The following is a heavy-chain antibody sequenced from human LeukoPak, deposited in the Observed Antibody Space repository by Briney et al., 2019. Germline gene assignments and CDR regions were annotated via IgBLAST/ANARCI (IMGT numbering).Heavy chain of an antibody. D-gene: IGHD6-19*01. J-gene: IGHJ4*02. CDR3: ASSPVDSGWRYGY. CDR2: IKKDGSEK. CDR1: GFTFSNYW. Sequence: PGGSLRLSCAASGFTFSNYWMSWVRQAPGKGLEWVANIKKDGSEKYYVDSVKGRFTISRDNTKNSLYLQMNSLRAEDTAIYYCASSPVDSGWRYGYWGQGTLVTVSS. V-gene: IGHV3-7*01.